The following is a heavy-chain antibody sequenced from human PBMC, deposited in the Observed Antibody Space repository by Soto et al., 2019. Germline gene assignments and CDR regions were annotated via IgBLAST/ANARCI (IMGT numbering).Heavy chain of an antibody. CDR3: AKATSAWYDFDY. D-gene: IGHD2-2*01. CDR1: GFSFSSNS. CDR2: ISGSGGST. J-gene: IGHJ4*02. V-gene: IGHV3-23*01. Sequence: XESLRLSCAASGFSFSSNSMSGVRQAPGKGLEWVSAISGSGGSTYYADSVEGRFTISRDNSKNTLYLQLNSLRAEDTAVYYCAKATSAWYDFDYWGQGTLVTVSS.